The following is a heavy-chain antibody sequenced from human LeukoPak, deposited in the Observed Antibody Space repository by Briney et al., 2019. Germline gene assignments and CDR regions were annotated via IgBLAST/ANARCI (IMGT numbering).Heavy chain of an antibody. CDR3: ATDRRYTVPYYGMDV. V-gene: IGHV1-24*01. Sequence: ASVKVSCKASGYTFTGYYMHWVRQAPGKGLEWMGGFDPEDGETIYAQKFQGRVTMTEDTSTDTAYMELSSLRSEDTAVYYCATDRRYTVPYYGMDVWGQGTTVTVSS. D-gene: IGHD4-17*01. CDR2: FDPEDGET. CDR1: GYTFTGYY. J-gene: IGHJ6*02.